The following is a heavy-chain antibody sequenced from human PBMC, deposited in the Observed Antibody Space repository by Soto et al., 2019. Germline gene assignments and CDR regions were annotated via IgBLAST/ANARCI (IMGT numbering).Heavy chain of an antibody. D-gene: IGHD3-10*01. Sequence: ASVKVSCKASGYTFSIYGINWVRQAPGQGLEWMGWTRPNNGNTKYAQNLQGRVTMTTDTSTSTAYMELRSLRPDDTAVYYCVRDLDGSGSYYTNYWGQVTLVTASS. CDR2: TRPNNGNT. CDR3: VRDLDGSGSYYTNY. V-gene: IGHV1-18*01. CDR1: GYTFSIYG. J-gene: IGHJ4*02.